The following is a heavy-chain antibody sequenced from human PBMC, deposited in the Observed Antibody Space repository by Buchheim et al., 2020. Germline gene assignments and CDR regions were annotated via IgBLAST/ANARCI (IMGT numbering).Heavy chain of an antibody. CDR2: INHSGST. V-gene: IGHV4-34*01. Sequence: QVQLQQWGAGLLKPSETLSLTCAVYGGSFSGYYWSWIRQPPGKGLEWIGEINHSGSTNYNPSLKSRVPISVDTSKNQFSLKLSSVTAADTAVYYCARGSSYGSGGWFDPWGQGTL. J-gene: IGHJ5*02. CDR3: ARGSSYGSGGWFDP. CDR1: GGSFSGYY. D-gene: IGHD3-16*01.